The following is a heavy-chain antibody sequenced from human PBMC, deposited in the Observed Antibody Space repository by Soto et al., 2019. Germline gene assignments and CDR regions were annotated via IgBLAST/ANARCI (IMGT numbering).Heavy chain of an antibody. D-gene: IGHD2-2*01. V-gene: IGHV3-30-3*01. Sequence: PGGSLRLSCAASGFTFSSYAMHWVRQAPGKGLEWVAVISYDGSNKYYADSVRGRFTISRDNSKNTLYLQMNSLRAEDTAVYYCARDQDIVVVPAANLYDYWGQGTLVTVSS. CDR3: ARDQDIVVVPAANLYDY. CDR1: GFTFSSYA. CDR2: ISYDGSNK. J-gene: IGHJ4*02.